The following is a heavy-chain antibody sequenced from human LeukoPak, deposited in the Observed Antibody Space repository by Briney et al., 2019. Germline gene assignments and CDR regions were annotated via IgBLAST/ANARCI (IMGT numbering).Heavy chain of an antibody. V-gene: IGHV3-23*01. J-gene: IGHJ5*02. CDR2: ISGSGGST. Sequence: GGSLRLSCAASGFTFSSYAMSWVRQAPGKGLEWVSAISGSGGSTYYADSVKGRFTISRDNSKNTLYLQMNSLRAEDTAVYYCAKGNSGDCYSNWFDPWGQGTLVTVSS. CDR1: GFTFSSYA. CDR3: AKGNSGDCYSNWFDP. D-gene: IGHD2-21*02.